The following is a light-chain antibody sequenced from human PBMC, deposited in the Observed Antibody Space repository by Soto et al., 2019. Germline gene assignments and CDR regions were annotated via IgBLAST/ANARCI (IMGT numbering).Light chain of an antibody. Sequence: DIQMTQSPSTLSASVGDRVTITCRASQSISSWLAWYQQKPGKAPKLLIYKASNLESGVPSRFSGSGSGTELTLTISSLQPDDFATYYCQQYNSYRRTFGQGTKVEIK. V-gene: IGKV1-5*03. J-gene: IGKJ1*01. CDR3: QQYNSYRRT. CDR1: QSISSW. CDR2: KAS.